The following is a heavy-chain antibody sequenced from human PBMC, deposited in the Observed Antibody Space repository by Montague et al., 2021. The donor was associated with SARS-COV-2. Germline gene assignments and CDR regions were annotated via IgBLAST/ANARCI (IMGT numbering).Heavy chain of an antibody. Sequence: SETLSLTCAVYGGSFSDYYWTWIRQPPGKGLEWLGEVNHSGRINYNPSLKSRITISVDTSKNQFSLRLSSVTAAATAVYYCARGRVDTTMILVVLTGAAHYFDSWGQETLVSVSS. CDR1: GGSFSDYY. J-gene: IGHJ4*02. V-gene: IGHV4-34*01. CDR2: VNHSGRI. CDR3: ARGRVDTTMILVVLTGAAHYFDS. D-gene: IGHD3-22*01.